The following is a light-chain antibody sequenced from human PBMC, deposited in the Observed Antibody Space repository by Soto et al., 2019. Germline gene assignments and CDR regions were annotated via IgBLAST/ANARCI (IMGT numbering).Light chain of an antibody. J-gene: IGKJ4*01. CDR2: KAS. V-gene: IGKV1-5*03. Sequence: DIQMTQSPSSLSASVGDRVTITCRASQSISSWLAWYQQKPGKAPKFLIYKASNLEVGVPSRFSGSGSGTEFTLTISSLQPDDFATYYCQQYNSYSLNFGGGTKVDIK. CDR3: QQYNSYSLN. CDR1: QSISSW.